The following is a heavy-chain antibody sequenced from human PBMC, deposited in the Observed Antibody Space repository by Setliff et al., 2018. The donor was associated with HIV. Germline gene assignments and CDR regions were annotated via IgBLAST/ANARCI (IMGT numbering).Heavy chain of an antibody. V-gene: IGHV4-4*07. D-gene: IGHD4-17*01. CDR2: IYTSGTT. CDR3: TRVQMAYAAFDV. Sequence: SETLSLTCTGSGDSISSYYWSWIRQTAGKGLEWIGRIYTSGTTNYNPSLKRRVTMSVDTSKNQFSLKLTTVTAADAAVYYCTRVQMAYAAFDVWGQGTMVTVSS. J-gene: IGHJ3*01. CDR1: GDSISSYY.